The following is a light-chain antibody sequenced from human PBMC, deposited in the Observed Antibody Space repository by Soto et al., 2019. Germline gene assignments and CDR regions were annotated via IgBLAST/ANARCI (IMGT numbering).Light chain of an antibody. CDR1: SXDVGNYNY. Sequence: QSALTQPASVSASPGLSITISCTGTSXDVGNYNYLSWYQQYPGRVPELLIYMVSNRASGVSNRFSVSRSGKTAYLNISWLQAEDEADYFCTSPTPGSLYVFGTGTKVTVL. CDR2: MVS. CDR3: TSPTPGSLYV. J-gene: IGLJ1*01. V-gene: IGLV2-14*01.